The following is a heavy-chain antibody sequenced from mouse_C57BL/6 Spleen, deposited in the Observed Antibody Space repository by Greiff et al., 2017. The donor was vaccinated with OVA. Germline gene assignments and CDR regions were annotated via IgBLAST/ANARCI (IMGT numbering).Heavy chain of an antibody. J-gene: IGHJ4*01. CDR3: AREGDGYDAMDY. V-gene: IGHV1-76*01. CDR1: GYTFTDYY. CDR2: IYPGSGNT. Sequence: VKLMESGAELVRPGASVKLSCKASGYTFTDYYINWVKQRPGQGLEWIARIYPGSGNTYYNEKFKGKATLTAEKSSSTAYMQLSSLTSEDSAVYFCAREGDGYDAMDYWGQGTSVTVSS. D-gene: IGHD2-3*01.